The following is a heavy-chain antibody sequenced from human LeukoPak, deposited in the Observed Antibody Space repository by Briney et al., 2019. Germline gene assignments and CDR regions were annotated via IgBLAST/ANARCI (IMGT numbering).Heavy chain of an antibody. D-gene: IGHD3-22*01. CDR1: GFTFSSYG. CDR3: AKDWGYYDSSTGLDYYYMDV. CDR2: ISGSGGST. Sequence: GGTLRLSCAASGFTFSSYGMSWVRQAPGKGLEWVSAISGSGGSTYYADSVKGRFTISRDNSKNTLYLQMNSLRAEDTAVYYCAKDWGYYDSSTGLDYYYMDVWGKGTTVTISS. V-gene: IGHV3-23*01. J-gene: IGHJ6*03.